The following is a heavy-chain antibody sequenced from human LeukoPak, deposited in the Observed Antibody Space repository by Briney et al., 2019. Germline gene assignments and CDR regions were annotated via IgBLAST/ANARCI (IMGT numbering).Heavy chain of an antibody. J-gene: IGHJ4*02. Sequence: ASVKVSCKASGYTFTGHYMHWVRQAPGQGLEWMGWIKPDTGVTYYAQNFQGRFTMTTDTSISTVYMELSSVGSDDTAVYYCARDNNWGPDYWGQGTLVTVSS. CDR3: ARDNNWGPDY. CDR1: GYTFTGHY. D-gene: IGHD7-27*01. V-gene: IGHV1-2*02. CDR2: IKPDTGVT.